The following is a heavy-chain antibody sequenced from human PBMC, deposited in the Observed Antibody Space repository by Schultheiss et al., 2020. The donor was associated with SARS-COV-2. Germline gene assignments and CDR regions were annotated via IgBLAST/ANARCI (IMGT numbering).Heavy chain of an antibody. Sequence: SETLSLTCTVSGGSISSSSYYWGWIRQPPGKGLEWIGSIYYSGSTYYNPSLKSRVTISVDTSKNQFSLKLSSVTAADTAVYYCASLSGSSGSYGAFDIWGQGTMVTVSS. D-gene: IGHD1-26*01. V-gene: IGHV4-39*01. J-gene: IGHJ3*02. CDR2: IYYSGST. CDR1: GGSISSSSYY. CDR3: ASLSGSSGSYGAFDI.